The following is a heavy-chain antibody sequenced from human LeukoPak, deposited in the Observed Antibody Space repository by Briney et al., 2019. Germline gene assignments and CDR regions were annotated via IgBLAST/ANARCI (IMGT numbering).Heavy chain of an antibody. Sequence: LETLSLTCAVYGGSLNGHYWSWIRQSPGKGLEWIGEGSDIGGTKFNPSLKSRVSISADTSKNQFSLKLTSTTAADTAVYYCAKNGQSGFSFDPRGQGTLVTVSS. J-gene: IGHJ5*02. CDR2: GSDIGGT. D-gene: IGHD3-3*01. CDR3: AKNGQSGFSFDP. V-gene: IGHV4-34*01. CDR1: GGSLNGHY.